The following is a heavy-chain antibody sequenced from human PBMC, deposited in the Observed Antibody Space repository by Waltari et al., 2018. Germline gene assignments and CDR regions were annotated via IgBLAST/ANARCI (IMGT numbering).Heavy chain of an antibody. V-gene: IGHV1-69*01. CDR2: ITPSFGTA. J-gene: IGHJ6*02. D-gene: IGHD5-12*01. Sequence: QVQLVQSGAEVKKPGSSVKVSCKASGGTFSSYAISWVRQAPGQGLEWMGGITPSFGTANDAQKFQGRVTITADESTSTAYMELSSLRSEDTAVYYCAREGRDGYNYDYGMDVWGQGTTVTVSS. CDR3: AREGRDGYNYDYGMDV. CDR1: GGTFSSYA.